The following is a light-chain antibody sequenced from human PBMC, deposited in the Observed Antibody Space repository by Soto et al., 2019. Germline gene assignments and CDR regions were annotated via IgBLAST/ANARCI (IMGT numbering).Light chain of an antibody. CDR2: KAS. CDR3: QQYISYPWT. CDR1: QSISSW. J-gene: IGKJ1*01. V-gene: IGKV1-5*03. Sequence: DNHMTQSPSTLSASVGDRVTITCRASQSISSWLAWYQQKPGKAPNLLIYKASSLRSGVPSRFSGSGSGTEFTLTISSLQPDDSATYYCQQYISYPWTFGQVTKVEIK.